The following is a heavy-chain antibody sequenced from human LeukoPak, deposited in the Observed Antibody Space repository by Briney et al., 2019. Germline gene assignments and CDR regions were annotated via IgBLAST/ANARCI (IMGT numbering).Heavy chain of an antibody. V-gene: IGHV4-30-4*08. CDR2: IYYGGST. J-gene: IGHJ3*02. CDR3: ARVPRPGYCSSTRCYPDAFDI. Sequence: SSQTLSLTCTVSGGSISSGDYYWSWIRQPPGKGLEWIGCIYYGGSTYYNPPLKSRVTISVDTSKNQFSLKLSSVTAADTAVYYCARVPRPGYCSSTRCYPDAFDIWGQGTMVTVSS. CDR1: GGSISSGDYY. D-gene: IGHD2-2*03.